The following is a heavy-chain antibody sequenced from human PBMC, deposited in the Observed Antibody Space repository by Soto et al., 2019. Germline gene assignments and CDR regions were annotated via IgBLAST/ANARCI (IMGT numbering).Heavy chain of an antibody. CDR3: AKDRNYPRDYFHY. Sequence: WGPLTLACAVCGGCISGYSPSWIRQAPGKGLEWVSAISANGQGIYYADSVRGRFTISRDNSKNTIFLHMDSLRAEDTAVYYCAKDRNYPRDYFHYWGQGTLVTVSS. CDR2: ISANGQGI. CDR1: GGCISGYS. D-gene: IGHD1-7*01. J-gene: IGHJ4*02. V-gene: IGHV3-23*01.